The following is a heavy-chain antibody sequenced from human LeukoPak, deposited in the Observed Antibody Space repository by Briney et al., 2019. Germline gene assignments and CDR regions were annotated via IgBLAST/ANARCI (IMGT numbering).Heavy chain of an antibody. Sequence: PGGSLRLSCAASGFTFSNAWMNWVRQAPGKGLEWVGRIKSKTDGGTTDYAAPVKGRFTISRDDSKNTLYLQMNILKTEDTAVYYCTTPRGGIMTFDYWGQGTLVTVSS. CDR1: GFTFSNAW. CDR2: IKSKTDGGTT. J-gene: IGHJ4*02. D-gene: IGHD3-10*01. CDR3: TTPRGGIMTFDY. V-gene: IGHV3-15*07.